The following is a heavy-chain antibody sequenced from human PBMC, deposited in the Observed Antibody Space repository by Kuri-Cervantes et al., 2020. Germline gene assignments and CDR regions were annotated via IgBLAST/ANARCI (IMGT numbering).Heavy chain of an antibody. CDR1: GFSFSSYA. CDR3: ARRSSGSGMGWFDP. D-gene: IGHD2-15*01. CDR2: ISPSGSSI. J-gene: IGHJ5*02. Sequence: GESLKISCAASGFSFSSYAMSWVRQAPGKGLEWVSYISPSGSSIYYADSVKGRFTISRDDAKNSLYLQMNSLRAEDTAVYFCARRSSGSGMGWFDPWGQGTLVTVSS. V-gene: IGHV3-48*01.